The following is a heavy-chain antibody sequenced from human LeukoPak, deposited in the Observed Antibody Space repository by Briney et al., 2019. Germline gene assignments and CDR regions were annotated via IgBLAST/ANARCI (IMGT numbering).Heavy chain of an antibody. CDR1: GDSVSSNSAA. CDR2: TYYRSKWYN. CDR3: VRDVNWGKLLS. J-gene: IGHJ5*02. Sequence: SQTLSLTCAISGDSVSSNSAAWTWIRQSPSRGLEWLGRTYYRSKWYNDYAVSVKSRITINTDTSKNQFSLQLNSVTPEDTAIYYCVRDVNWGKLLSWGQGTRVTVSS. V-gene: IGHV6-1*01. D-gene: IGHD7-27*01.